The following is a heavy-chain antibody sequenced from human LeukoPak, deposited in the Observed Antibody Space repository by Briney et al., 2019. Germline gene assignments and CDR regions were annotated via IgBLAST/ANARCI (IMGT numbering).Heavy chain of an antibody. CDR1: GFTFSSYW. CDR2: IKQDGSEK. Sequence: PGGSLRLSCAASGFTFSSYWMTWVRQAPGKGLEWVANIKQDGSEKYYVDSVKGRFTVSKDNAETSLHLQMNSLRAEDTAVYYCARHIDWKFDYWGQGTLVTVSS. CDR3: ARHIDWKFDY. V-gene: IGHV3-7*01. J-gene: IGHJ4*02. D-gene: IGHD1-1*01.